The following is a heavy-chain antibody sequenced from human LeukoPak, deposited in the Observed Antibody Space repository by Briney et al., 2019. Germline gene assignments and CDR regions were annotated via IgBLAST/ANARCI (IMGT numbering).Heavy chain of an antibody. CDR2: INHSGST. V-gene: IGHV4-34*01. CDR3: ASLSDVSPFDY. CDR1: GGSFSGYY. J-gene: IGHJ4*02. D-gene: IGHD3-9*01. Sequence: SETLSLTCAVYGGSFSGYYWSWIRQPPGKGLEWIGEINHSGSTNSNPSLKSRVTISVDTSKNQCSLKLSSVTAADTAVYYCASLSDVSPFDYWGEGTLVTVSS.